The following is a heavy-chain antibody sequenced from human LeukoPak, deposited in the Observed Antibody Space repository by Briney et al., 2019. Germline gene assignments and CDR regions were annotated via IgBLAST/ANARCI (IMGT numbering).Heavy chain of an antibody. CDR1: GYTFTSYG. D-gene: IGHD3-3*01. CDR3: ASSRAAWLLFDY. J-gene: IGHJ4*02. CDR2: ISAYNGNT. Sequence: GASVKVSCKASGYTFTSYGISWVRQASGQGLEWMGWISAYNGNTNYAQKLQGRVTMTTDTSTSTAYMELRSLRSDDTAVYYCASSRAAWLLFDYWGQGTLVTVSS. V-gene: IGHV1-18*01.